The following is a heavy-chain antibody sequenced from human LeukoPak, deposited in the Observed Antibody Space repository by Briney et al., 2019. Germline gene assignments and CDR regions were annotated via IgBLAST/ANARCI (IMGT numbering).Heavy chain of an antibody. CDR2: INWMGGST. Sequence: GGSLRLSCAASGFTFDDYGMSWVRQAPGKGLEWVSGINWMGGSTGYADSVKGRFTISRDNAKNSLYLQMNSLRAEDTALYYCAREDCTNGVCPLDYYMDVWGKGTTVTVSS. J-gene: IGHJ6*03. CDR1: GFTFDDYG. D-gene: IGHD2-8*01. V-gene: IGHV3-20*04. CDR3: AREDCTNGVCPLDYYMDV.